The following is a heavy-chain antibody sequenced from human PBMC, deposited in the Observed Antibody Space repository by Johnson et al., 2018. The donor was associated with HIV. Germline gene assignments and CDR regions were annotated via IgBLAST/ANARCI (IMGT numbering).Heavy chain of an antibody. V-gene: IGHV3-11*04. CDR3: ARDRGYWDAFDV. CDR1: GFTVSSTY. Sequence: QVQLVESGGDLIQPGGSLRLSCAASGFTVSSTYMSWIRQTPGKGLEWVAYISSSGGTIYYADSVKGRFSISRDNAKNSLYLQMNSLRAEDTAVYYCARDRGYWDAFDVWGQGTMVTVSS. D-gene: IGHD3-22*01. CDR2: ISSSGGTI. J-gene: IGHJ3*01.